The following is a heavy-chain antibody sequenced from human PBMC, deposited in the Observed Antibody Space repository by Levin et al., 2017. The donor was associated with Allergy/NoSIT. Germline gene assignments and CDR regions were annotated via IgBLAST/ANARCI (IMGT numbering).Heavy chain of an antibody. CDR2: ISFDGSHK. V-gene: IGHV3-30*18. Sequence: QPGGSLRLSCAASGFTFSSYGMHWVRQAPGKGLEWVAVISFDGSHKSYADSVKGRFTISRDNSKNTLYLQMNSLRAEDTAVYYCAKGRVNDYGGSLFDYWGQGTLVTVSS. D-gene: IGHD4-23*01. CDR3: AKGRVNDYGGSLFDY. J-gene: IGHJ4*02. CDR1: GFTFSSYG.